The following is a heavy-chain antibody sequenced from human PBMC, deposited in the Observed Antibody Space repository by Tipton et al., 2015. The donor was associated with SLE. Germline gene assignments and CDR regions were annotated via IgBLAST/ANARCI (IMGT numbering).Heavy chain of an antibody. Sequence: TLSLTCTVSGGSISSSSYSWGWLRQPPGKGLEWIGSFYYSGYNNYNPSLKSRVTISADTSKNQFSLTLTSVTAADTAVYYCARLNDATAIASFDYWGQGNLVTVSS. CDR3: ARLNDATAIASFDY. CDR1: GGSISSSSYS. CDR2: FYYSGYN. D-gene: IGHD2-21*02. J-gene: IGHJ4*02. V-gene: IGHV4-39*07.